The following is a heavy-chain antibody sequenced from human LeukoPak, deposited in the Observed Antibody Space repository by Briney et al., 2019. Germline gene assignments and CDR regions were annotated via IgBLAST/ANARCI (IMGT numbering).Heavy chain of an antibody. Sequence: PSETLSLTCIVSGGSISNYYWNWIRQPPGKGLQWIGYIFYSGSTNYNPSLKSRVTISVDTSKNQFSLKLSSVTAADTAVYYCARGAGSSSWYQWGQGTLVTVSS. CDR2: IFYSGST. CDR1: GGSISNYY. D-gene: IGHD6-13*01. V-gene: IGHV4-59*01. CDR3: ARGAGSSSWYQ. J-gene: IGHJ4*02.